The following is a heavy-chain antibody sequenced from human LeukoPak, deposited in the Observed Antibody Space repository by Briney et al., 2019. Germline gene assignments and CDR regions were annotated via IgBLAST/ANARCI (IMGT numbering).Heavy chain of an antibody. D-gene: IGHD1-7*01. CDR3: ARGLVETGTTFDY. CDR2: MSGSVSSM. Sequence: GGSLRLSCAAAGFTLGDYSMTWIRQAPGKGLEWVSYMSGSVSSMYYADSVKGRFTISRDNAKNTVYLQMNSLGAEDTAVYYCARGLVETGTTFDYWGQGTLVTASS. J-gene: IGHJ4*02. CDR1: GFTLGDYS. V-gene: IGHV3-11*04.